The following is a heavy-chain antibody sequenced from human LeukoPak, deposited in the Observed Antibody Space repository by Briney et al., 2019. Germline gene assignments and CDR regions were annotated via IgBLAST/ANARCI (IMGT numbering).Heavy chain of an antibody. D-gene: IGHD3-3*01. J-gene: IGHJ4*02. CDR1: GYTFTSYG. CDR2: ISAYNGNT. Sequence: WASVKVSCKASGYTFTSYGISWVRQAPGQGLEWMGWISAYNGNTNYAQKLQGRVTMTTDTSTSTAYMELRSLRSDDTAVYYCARDWAYYDFWSGPQNPSHDYWGQGTLVTVSS. CDR3: ARDWAYYDFWSGPQNPSHDY. V-gene: IGHV1-18*01.